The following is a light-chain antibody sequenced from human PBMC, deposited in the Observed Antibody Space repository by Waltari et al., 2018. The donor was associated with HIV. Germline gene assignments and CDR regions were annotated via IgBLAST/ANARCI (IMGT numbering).Light chain of an antibody. CDR3: CSYAGSKFYV. V-gene: IGLV2-23*02. Sequence: QSALTQPASVSGSPGQSITISCTGTSSDIGSYDLVSWYQQHPGKAPKLMIYEVLKRPSGVSNRFSGSKSDNTASLTISGLQTEDEADYYCCSYAGSKFYVFGTGTKVTVL. J-gene: IGLJ1*01. CDR2: EVL. CDR1: SSDIGSYDL.